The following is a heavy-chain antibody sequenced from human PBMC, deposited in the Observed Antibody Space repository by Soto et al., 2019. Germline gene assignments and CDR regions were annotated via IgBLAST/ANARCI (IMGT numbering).Heavy chain of an antibody. CDR1: GGTSISYS. CDR2: IIPMLGMA. CDR3: SRDVDRSNAFDI. J-gene: IGHJ3*02. D-gene: IGHD5-12*01. Sequence: ASVKVSCKGSGGTSISYSISWVRHAPGQGLEWMGRIIPMLGMANYAQKFQGRVTITADKSTSTAYMDLSSLRSEDTALYYCSRDVDRSNAFDIWGQGTMVTVSS. V-gene: IGHV1-69*02.